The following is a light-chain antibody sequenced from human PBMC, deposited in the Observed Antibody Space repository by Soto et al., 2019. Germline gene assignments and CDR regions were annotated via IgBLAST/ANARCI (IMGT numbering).Light chain of an antibody. J-gene: IGLJ2*01. CDR1: NSDVGGYNF. CDR2: EVS. V-gene: IGLV2-8*01. Sequence: QSALTQPPSASGSPGQSVTISCTGTNSDVGGYNFVSWYQQHPGKAPKLMIYEVSKRPSGVPDRFSGSKSGNTASLTVSGLQAEDEADYYCSSYAGSNNLLFGGGTKVTVL. CDR3: SSYAGSNNLL.